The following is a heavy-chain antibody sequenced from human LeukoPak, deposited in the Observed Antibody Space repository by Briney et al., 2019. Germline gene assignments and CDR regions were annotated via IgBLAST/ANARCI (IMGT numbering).Heavy chain of an antibody. CDR1: SDSISSYY. D-gene: IGHD3-16*01. V-gene: IGHV4-59*01. J-gene: IGHJ4*02. CDR3: ARVGRGDHTWGSYSFDY. CDR2: ISYSGGI. Sequence: PSETLSLTCNVSSDSISSYYWSWIRQPPGKGLEWIGYISYSGGIMYNPSLKSRVTMSINTSKNQFSLELTSVTAADTAVYYCARVGRGDHTWGSYSFDYWGQGTLVTVS.